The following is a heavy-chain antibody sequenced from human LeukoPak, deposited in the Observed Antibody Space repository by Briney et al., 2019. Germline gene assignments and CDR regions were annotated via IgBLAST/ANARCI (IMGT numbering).Heavy chain of an antibody. D-gene: IGHD6-19*01. Sequence: GASVKVSCKASGYTFTGYYMHWVRLAPGRGLEWMGGFDPEDGETIYAQKFQGRVTMTEDTSTDTAYMELSSLRSEDTAVYYCATGQGQWRDAFDIWGQGTMVTVSS. J-gene: IGHJ3*02. V-gene: IGHV1-24*01. CDR1: GYTFTGYY. CDR3: ATGQGQWRDAFDI. CDR2: FDPEDGET.